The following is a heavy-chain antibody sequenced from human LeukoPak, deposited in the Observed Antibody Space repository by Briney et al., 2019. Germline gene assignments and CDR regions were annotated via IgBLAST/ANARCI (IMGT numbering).Heavy chain of an antibody. D-gene: IGHD5-12*01. J-gene: IGHJ4*02. CDR1: GYTLTELS. CDR3: ATGPRPPSGYDGFDY. V-gene: IGHV1-24*01. Sequence: GASVKVSCKVSGYTLTELSMHWVRQTPGKGLEWMGGFDPEDGETIYAQKFQGRVTMTEDTSTDTAYMELSSLRSEDTAVYYCATGPRPPSGYDGFDYWGQGTLVTVSS. CDR2: FDPEDGET.